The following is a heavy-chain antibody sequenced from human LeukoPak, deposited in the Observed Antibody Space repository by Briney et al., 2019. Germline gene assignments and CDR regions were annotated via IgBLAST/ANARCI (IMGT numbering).Heavy chain of an antibody. J-gene: IGHJ3*02. D-gene: IGHD3-16*01. V-gene: IGHV1-69*05. CDR2: IIPIFGTA. CDR3: ARVGESGEYVGDDAFHI. CDR1: GGTFSSYA. Sequence: SVKLSCKASGGTFSSYAISWVRQAPGHGLEWRGRIIPIFGTANYAQKFQGRVTITTDESTSTAYIEPSSLISEYTAVYYWARVGESGEYVGDDAFHIWGQGRMVTVSS.